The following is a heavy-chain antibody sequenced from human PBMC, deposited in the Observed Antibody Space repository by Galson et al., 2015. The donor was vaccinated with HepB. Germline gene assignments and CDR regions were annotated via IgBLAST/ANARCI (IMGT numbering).Heavy chain of an antibody. V-gene: IGHV3-30*03. CDR3: ARGYVRYDSTGYYDFDN. D-gene: IGHD3-22*01. J-gene: IGHJ4*02. CDR1: GFTFSGYG. CDR2: ISNDGSKE. Sequence: SLRLSCAASGFTFSGYGMHWVRQASGKGLEWVAVISNDGSKEYYADSVKGRFTISRDNSKKTLYLQMNSLRGDDTAVYYCARGYVRYDSTGYYDFDNWGQGTLVTVSS.